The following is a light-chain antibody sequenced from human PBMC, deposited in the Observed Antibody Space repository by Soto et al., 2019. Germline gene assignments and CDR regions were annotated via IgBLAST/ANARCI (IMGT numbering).Light chain of an antibody. CDR3: SAFTGTTYV. CDR1: SSDVGGNKY. Sequence: QSVLTKPASVSGAHLHARPISCTGTSSDVGGNKYVSWYQHYPGKAPKLMICDVSNRPSGVSNRFSGSKSGNTASLTISGLQAEDEADYYCSAFTGTTYVFGTGTKVTVL. V-gene: IGLV2-14*03. CDR2: DVS. J-gene: IGLJ1*01.